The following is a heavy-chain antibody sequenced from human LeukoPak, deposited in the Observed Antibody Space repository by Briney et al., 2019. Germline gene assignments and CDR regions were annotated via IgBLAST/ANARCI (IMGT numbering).Heavy chain of an antibody. CDR1: GFTFSDYY. Sequence: GGSLRLSCAASGFTFSDYYMSWIRQAPGKGLEWVSYISSSGSTIYYADSVKGRFTISRDNAKNSLYLQMNSLRAEDTAVYYCARVQQLTPPYYYYYGMDVWGQGTTVTVSS. J-gene: IGHJ6*02. D-gene: IGHD6-13*01. CDR3: ARVQQLTPPYYYYYGMDV. V-gene: IGHV3-11*01. CDR2: ISSSGSTI.